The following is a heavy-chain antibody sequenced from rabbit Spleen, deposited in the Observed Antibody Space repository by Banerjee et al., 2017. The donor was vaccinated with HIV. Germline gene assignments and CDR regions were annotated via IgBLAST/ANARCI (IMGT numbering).Heavy chain of an antibody. CDR1: GFSFSSSDY. J-gene: IGHJ6*01. Sequence: QSLEESGGDLVQPEGSLTLTCTASGFSFSSSDYMCWVRQAPGKGLEWIACINTVTGKSVYASWAKGRFTCSKTSSTTVTLQMTSLTVADTATYFCARDTGSSFSSYGMDLWGQGTLVTVS. CDR3: ARDTGSSFSSYGMDL. V-gene: IGHV1S40*01. D-gene: IGHD8-1*01. CDR2: INTVTGKS.